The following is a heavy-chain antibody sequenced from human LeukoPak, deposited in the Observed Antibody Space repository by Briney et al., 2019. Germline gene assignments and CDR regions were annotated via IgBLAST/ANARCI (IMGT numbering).Heavy chain of an antibody. CDR1: GFTVSSNY. CDR2: IFSGGST. Sequence: PGGSLRLSCAASGFTVSSNYMSWVRQAPGKGLEWVSVIFSGGSTYYADSVKGRFTISRDKSNNTLYLQMNSLRAEDTAVYYCARGPGKASFDYWGQGTLVTVSS. CDR3: ARGPGKASFDY. D-gene: IGHD3-10*01. V-gene: IGHV3-53*01. J-gene: IGHJ4*02.